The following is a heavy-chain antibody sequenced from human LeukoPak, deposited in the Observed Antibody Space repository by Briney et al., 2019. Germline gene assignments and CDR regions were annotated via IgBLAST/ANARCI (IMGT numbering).Heavy chain of an antibody. CDR2: IYYSGTT. D-gene: IGHD2-21*01. Sequence: PSQTLSLTCSVSGASISSGDYYWSWIRQPPGKGLEWIGYIYYSGTTYYNPSLKSRITISVDTSKNRFSLRLSSVTAADTAVYYCASFYQAYYFDYWGQGTLVTVSS. CDR3: ASFYQAYYFDY. J-gene: IGHJ4*02. V-gene: IGHV4-30-4*01. CDR1: GASISSGDYY.